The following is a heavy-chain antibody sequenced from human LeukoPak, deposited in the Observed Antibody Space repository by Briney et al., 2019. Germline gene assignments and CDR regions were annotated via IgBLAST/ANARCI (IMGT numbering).Heavy chain of an antibody. J-gene: IGHJ4*02. CDR3: AKSPNRDY. CDR2: ISYDGSNK. D-gene: IGHD4/OR15-4a*01. Sequence: GGSLRLSCTTSGFTFTDYWMTWVRQAPGKGLEWVAAISYDGSNKYYADSVKGRFTISRDNSKNTLYLQMNSLRAEDTAVYYCAKSPNRDYWGQGTLVTVSS. CDR1: GFTFTDYW. V-gene: IGHV3-30*18.